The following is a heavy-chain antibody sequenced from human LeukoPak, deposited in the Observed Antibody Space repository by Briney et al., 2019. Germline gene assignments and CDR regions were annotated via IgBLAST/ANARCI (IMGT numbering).Heavy chain of an antibody. Sequence: PGGSLRLSCAASGSTYSGYGMHWARRPPAKGLGWLAFLRYDGSNKYYADSVKGRFTISRDTSKNTLYLQMNSLRAEDTAVYYCAREESSLVLGGLAYWGQGTLVTVSS. J-gene: IGHJ4*02. D-gene: IGHD6-13*01. CDR2: LRYDGSNK. CDR1: GSTYSGYG. CDR3: AREESSLVLGGLAY. V-gene: IGHV3-30*02.